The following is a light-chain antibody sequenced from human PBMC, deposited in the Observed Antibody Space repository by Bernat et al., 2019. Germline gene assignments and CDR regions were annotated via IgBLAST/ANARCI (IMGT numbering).Light chain of an antibody. CDR1: SSDVGGYNY. J-gene: IGLJ3*02. Sequence: QPPSASGSPGQSVTISCTGTSSDVGGYNYVSWYQQHPGKAPKLMIYEVSKRPSGVPDRFSGSKSGNTASLTVSGLQGEDEAVYYCSSYGGSNNLVFGGGTKLTVL. CDR3: SSYGGSNNLV. V-gene: IGLV2-8*01. CDR2: EVS.